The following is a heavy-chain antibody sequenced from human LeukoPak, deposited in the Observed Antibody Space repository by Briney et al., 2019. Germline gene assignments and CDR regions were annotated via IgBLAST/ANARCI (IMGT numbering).Heavy chain of an antibody. V-gene: IGHV3-30*04. D-gene: IGHD5-18*01. CDR3: ASDLYSYGYGLFDY. J-gene: IGHJ4*02. CDR2: ISYDGSNK. CDR1: GFTFSSYA. Sequence: GGSLRLSCAASGFTFSSYAMHWVRQAPGKGLEWVAVISYDGSNKYYADSVKGRFTISRDNPKNTLYLQMNSLRAEDTAVYYCASDLYSYGYGLFDYWGQGTLVTVSS.